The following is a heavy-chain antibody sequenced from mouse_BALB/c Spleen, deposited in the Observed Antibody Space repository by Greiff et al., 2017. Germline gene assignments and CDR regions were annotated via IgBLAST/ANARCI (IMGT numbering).Heavy chain of an antibody. CDR1: GYTFTSYW. CDR3: ARREGGYYYGSSPLAMDY. D-gene: IGHD1-1*01. V-gene: IGHV1-69*02. Sequence: QVQLQQSGAELVKPGASVKLSCKASGYTFTSYWMHWVKQRPGQGLEWIGEIDPSDSYTNYNQKFKGKATLTVDKSSSTAYMQLSSLTSEDSAVYYCARREGGYYYGSSPLAMDYWGQGTSVTVSS. CDR2: IDPSDSYT. J-gene: IGHJ4*01.